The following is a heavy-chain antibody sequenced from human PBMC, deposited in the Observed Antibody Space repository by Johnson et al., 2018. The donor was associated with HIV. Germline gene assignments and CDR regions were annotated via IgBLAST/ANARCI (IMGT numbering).Heavy chain of an antibody. CDR2: ISSSGGTT. Sequence: QVQLVESGGALVKPGGSLRLSCAASGFKFDDNYMAWIRQSPGKGLEWVSYISSSGGTTHNADSVKGRFAISRDKSENTLYLQMNSLRDEDTAVYYCAKDVGNYWPDSFDIWGQGTMVTVAS. CDR3: AKDVGNYWPDSFDI. V-gene: IGHV3-11*04. J-gene: IGHJ3*02. D-gene: IGHD3-22*01. CDR1: GFKFDDNY.